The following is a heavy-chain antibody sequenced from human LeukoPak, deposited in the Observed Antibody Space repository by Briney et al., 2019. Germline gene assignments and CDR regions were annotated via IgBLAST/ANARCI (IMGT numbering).Heavy chain of an antibody. CDR2: IYPGDSDT. Sequence: GESLKISCKGSGYSFTSYWIGWVRQMPGKGLEWMGIIYPGDSDTRYSPSFQGQVTISADKSISTAYLQWSSLKASDTAMYYCARVGYYDILTGYYKARPFDYWGQGTLVTVSS. CDR3: ARVGYYDILTGYYKARPFDY. V-gene: IGHV5-51*01. J-gene: IGHJ4*02. CDR1: GYSFTSYW. D-gene: IGHD3-9*01.